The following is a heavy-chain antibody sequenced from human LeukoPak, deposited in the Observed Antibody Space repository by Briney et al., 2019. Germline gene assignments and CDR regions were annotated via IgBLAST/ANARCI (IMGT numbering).Heavy chain of an antibody. CDR2: IWYDGSNK. CDR1: GFTFSSYG. Sequence: GGSLRLSCAASGFTFSSYGMHWVRQAPGKGLEWVAVIWYDGSNKYYADSVKGRFTISRDNSKNTLYLQMNSLRAEDTAVYYCAKGGGYSISWYVDYWGQGTLVTVSS. CDR3: AKGGGYSISWYVDY. V-gene: IGHV3-33*06. J-gene: IGHJ4*02. D-gene: IGHD6-13*01.